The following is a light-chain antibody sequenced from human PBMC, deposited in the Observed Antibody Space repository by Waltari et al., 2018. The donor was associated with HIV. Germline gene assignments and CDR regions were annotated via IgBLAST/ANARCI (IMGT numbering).Light chain of an antibody. CDR3: SSYTSSSTPV. CDR1: SSDVGGYNY. J-gene: IGLJ2*01. CDR2: EVS. Sequence: QSALTQPASVSGSPGQSITISRTGTSSDVGGYNYVSWYQQHPGKAPKLMIYEVSNRPSGVSNRFSGSKSGNTASLTISGLQAEDESDYYCSSYTSSSTPVFGGGTKLTVL. V-gene: IGLV2-14*01.